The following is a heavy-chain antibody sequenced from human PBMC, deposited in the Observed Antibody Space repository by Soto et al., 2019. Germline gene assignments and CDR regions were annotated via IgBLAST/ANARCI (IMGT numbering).Heavy chain of an antibody. V-gene: IGHV4-30-4*01. D-gene: IGHD3-9*01. CDR3: ARASQCKSYFDCFAWLDY. Sequence: SETLSLNCTVSGGSISSGDYYRSWIRQPPGKGLEWIGYIYYSGSTYYNPSLKSRVTISVDTSKSQFSLKLTSVTAADTAVYYCARASQCKSYFDCFAWLDYWGQGTLVTVSS. CDR1: GGSISSGDYY. J-gene: IGHJ4*02. CDR2: IYYSGST.